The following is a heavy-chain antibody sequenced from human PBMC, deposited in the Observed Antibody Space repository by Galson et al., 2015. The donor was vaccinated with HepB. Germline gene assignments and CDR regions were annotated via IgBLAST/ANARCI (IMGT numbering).Heavy chain of an antibody. D-gene: IGHD2-2*01. CDR3: ARAADIVVVPDYYYDGMDV. Sequence: SLRLSCAASGFTFSSYSMNWVRQAPGKGLEWVSSISSSSSYIYYADSVKGRFTISRDNAKNSLYLQMNSLRAEDTAVYYCARAADIVVVPDYYYDGMDVWGQGTTGTDSS. V-gene: IGHV3-21*01. CDR1: GFTFSSYS. CDR2: ISSSSSYI. J-gene: IGHJ6*02.